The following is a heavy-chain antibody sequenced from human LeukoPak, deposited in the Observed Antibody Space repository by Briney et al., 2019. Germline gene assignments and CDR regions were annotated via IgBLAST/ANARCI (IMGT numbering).Heavy chain of an antibody. D-gene: IGHD3-9*01. CDR3: AKAADVLRYFDWLFNYFDY. CDR1: GFTFSSYA. J-gene: IGHJ4*02. Sequence: TGGSLRLSCAASGFTFSSYAMSWVRQAPGKGLEWVSAISGSGGSTYYADSVKGRFTISRDNSKNTLYLQMNSLRAEDTAVYYCAKAADVLRYFDWLFNYFDYWGQGTLVTVSS. V-gene: IGHV3-23*01. CDR2: ISGSGGST.